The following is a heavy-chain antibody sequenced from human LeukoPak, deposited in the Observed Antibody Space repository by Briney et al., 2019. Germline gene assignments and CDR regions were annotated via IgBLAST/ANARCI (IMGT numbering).Heavy chain of an antibody. J-gene: IGHJ6*03. V-gene: IGHV1-2*02. CDR2: INPDRGGT. CDR1: GYTFTGYY. CDR3: ARSYYDILTGYKDYYYYMDV. Sequence: GASVKVSCKASGYTFTGYYMHRSRQAPGHRHEWTGWINPDRGGTNYAQKFQGRVTMTRDTSISTAYMELSRLRSDDTAVYYCARSYYDILTGYKDYYYYMDVWGKGTTVTVSS. D-gene: IGHD3-9*01.